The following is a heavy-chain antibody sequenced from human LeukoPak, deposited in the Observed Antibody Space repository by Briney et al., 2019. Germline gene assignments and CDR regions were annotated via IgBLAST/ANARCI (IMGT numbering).Heavy chain of an antibody. J-gene: IGHJ3*02. CDR1: GFIFSSYS. CDR3: AKGPGVVVITWAIGAFDI. V-gene: IGHV3-48*01. D-gene: IGHD3-22*01. CDR2: INSGGSTT. Sequence: PGGSLRLSCAASGFIFSSYSMNWVRQAPGKGLEWVSYINSGGSTTSYADSVKGRFTISRDNYKNTLYLQMNSLRAVDTAVYYCAKGPGVVVITWAIGAFDIWGQGTMVTVSS.